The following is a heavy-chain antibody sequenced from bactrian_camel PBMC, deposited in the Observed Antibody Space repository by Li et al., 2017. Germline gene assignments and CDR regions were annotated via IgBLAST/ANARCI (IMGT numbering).Heavy chain of an antibody. J-gene: IGHJ6*01. CDR2: IDSKGRI. Sequence: HVQLVESGGGSVQTGGSLRLSCAASGRTYTNWCMGWFRQVPGKEREGLATIDSKGRIAYADSVKGRFTISPGNATNTVSLQMNSLKPEDAAMYYCAARGPYCYTKLSVRDFTYWGQGTQVTVS. CDR3: AARGPYCYTKLSVRDFTY. CDR1: GRTYTNWC. D-gene: IGHD2*01. V-gene: IGHV3S57*01.